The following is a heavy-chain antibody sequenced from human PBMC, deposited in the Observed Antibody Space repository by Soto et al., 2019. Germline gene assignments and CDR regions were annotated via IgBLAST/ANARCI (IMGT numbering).Heavy chain of an antibody. CDR3: TARITMIVVVKHFDY. CDR1: GFTFSNAW. D-gene: IGHD3-22*01. CDR2: IKSKTDGGTT. V-gene: IGHV3-15*07. J-gene: IGHJ4*02. Sequence: GGSLRLSCAASGFTFSNAWMNWVRQAPGKGLEWVGRIKSKTDGGTTDYAAPVKGRFTISRDDSKNTLYLQMNSLKTEDTAVYYCTARITMIVVVKHFDYWGQGTLVTVSS.